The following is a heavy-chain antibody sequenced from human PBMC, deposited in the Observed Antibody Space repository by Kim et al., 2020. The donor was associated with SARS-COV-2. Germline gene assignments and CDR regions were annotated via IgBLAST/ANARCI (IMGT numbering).Heavy chain of an antibody. J-gene: IGHJ4*02. CDR3: ARGGRLAGYSSGWYEDSAFDY. CDR1: GGSFSGYY. CDR2: INHSGST. Sequence: SETLSLTCAVYGGSFSGYYWSWIRQPPGKGLEWIGEINHSGSTNYNPSLKSRVTISVDTSKNQFSLKLSSVTAADTAVYYCARGGRLAGYSSGWYEDSAFDYWGQGTLVTVSS. V-gene: IGHV4-34*01. D-gene: IGHD6-19*01.